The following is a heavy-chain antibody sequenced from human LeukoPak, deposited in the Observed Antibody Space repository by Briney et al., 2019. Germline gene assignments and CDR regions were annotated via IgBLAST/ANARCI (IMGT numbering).Heavy chain of an antibody. V-gene: IGHV3-30*18. CDR1: GFSFSTYS. D-gene: IGHD5-18*01. CDR3: AKDRYSYAFEYSDS. CDR2: ISNDGSKK. J-gene: IGHJ4*02. Sequence: GGSLRLSCAASGFSFSTYSMIWVRQAPGKGLDWVAVISNDGSKKYYADSVKGRFTISRDNSKNTLSLQVSSLRTEDTAVYYCAKDRYSYAFEYSDSWGQGTLVTVS.